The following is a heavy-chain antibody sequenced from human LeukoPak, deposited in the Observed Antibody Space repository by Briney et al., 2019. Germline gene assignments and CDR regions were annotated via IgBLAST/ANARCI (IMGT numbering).Heavy chain of an antibody. V-gene: IGHV3-7*03. CDR2: IKQDGSEK. Sequence: GGSLRLSCAASGFIFSTYWMNWVRQAPGQGLEWVANIKQDGSEKYYVDSVKGRFTISRDNAKKSLFLQMNSLRAEDTAVYYCARDWVVHCAGNSCYRGLDYWGQGTLVTVSS. D-gene: IGHD2-21*01. CDR3: ARDWVVHCAGNSCYRGLDY. CDR1: GFIFSTYW. J-gene: IGHJ4*02.